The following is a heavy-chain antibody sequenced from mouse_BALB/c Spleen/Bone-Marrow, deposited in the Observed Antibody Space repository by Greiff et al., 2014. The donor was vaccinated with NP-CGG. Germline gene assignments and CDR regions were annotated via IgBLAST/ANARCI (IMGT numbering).Heavy chain of an antibody. CDR3: AREVIYYDYAGFAY. V-gene: IGHV1-18*01. CDR1: GYSFTGYT. CDR2: INPYNGGT. Sequence: EVQLQESGPELVKPGASMKISCKASGYSFTGYTMNWVKQSHGKNLEWIGLINPYNGGTSYNQKFKGKATLTVDKSSSTAYMELLSLTSEDSAVYYCAREVIYYDYAGFAYWGQGTLVTVSA. D-gene: IGHD2-4*01. J-gene: IGHJ3*01.